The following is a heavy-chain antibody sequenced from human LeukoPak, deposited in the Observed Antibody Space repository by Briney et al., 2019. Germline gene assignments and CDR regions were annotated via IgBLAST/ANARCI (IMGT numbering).Heavy chain of an antibody. J-gene: IGHJ4*02. CDR1: GYTFTGYY. D-gene: IGHD3-10*01. CDR2: INPNSGGT. Sequence: GASVKVSCKASGYTFTGYYMHWVRQAPGQGLEWMGRINPNSGGTNYAQNFLGRVTMTRDTSISTAYMELSRLRSDDTAVYYCARVGYYGSESYLSYWGQGTLVTVSS. V-gene: IGHV1-2*06. CDR3: ARVGYYGSESYLSY.